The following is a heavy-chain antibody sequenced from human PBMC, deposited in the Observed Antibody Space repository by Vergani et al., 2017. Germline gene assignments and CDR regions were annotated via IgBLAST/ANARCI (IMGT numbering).Heavy chain of an antibody. Sequence: EVQLVESGGGLVQPGGSLRLSCAASGFTFSSYSMNWVRQAPGKGLEWVSYISSSSSTIYYADSVKGRFTISRDNAKNSLYLQMNSLRAEDTAVYYCAKDHCSSTSCYTGLDYWGQGTLVTVSS. CDR2: ISSSSSTI. CDR3: AKDHCSSTSCYTGLDY. V-gene: IGHV3-48*01. D-gene: IGHD2-2*02. CDR1: GFTFSSYS. J-gene: IGHJ4*02.